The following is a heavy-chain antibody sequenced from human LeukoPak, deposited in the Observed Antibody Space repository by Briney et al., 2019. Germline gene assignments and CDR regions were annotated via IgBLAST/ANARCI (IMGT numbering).Heavy chain of an antibody. J-gene: IGHJ4*02. CDR1: GGSFSGYY. CDR2: INHSGST. V-gene: IGHV4-34*01. CDR3: ARVSGSYYNLDY. D-gene: IGHD3-10*01. Sequence: SETLSLTCAVYGGSFSGYYWSWIRQPPGKGLEWIGEINHSGSTNYNPSLKSRVTISVDTSKNQFSLKLSSVTAADTAVYYCARVSGSYYNLDYWGQGTLVTVSS.